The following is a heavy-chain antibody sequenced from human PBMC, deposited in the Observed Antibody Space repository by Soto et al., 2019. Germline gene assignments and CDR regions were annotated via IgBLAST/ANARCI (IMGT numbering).Heavy chain of an antibody. CDR2: IKGDGSST. Sequence: EVQLVESGGGLVQPGGSLRLSCAASGFTFSDWWMHWIRQVPGKGLVWVSRIKGDGSSTFYADSVKGRFTISRDNAKNTLFLQMNSLRAGDTAVYYCARSDYFHDWGQGTMVTFS. J-gene: IGHJ3*01. D-gene: IGHD5-12*01. CDR1: GFTFSDWW. CDR3: ARSDYFHD. V-gene: IGHV3-74*01.